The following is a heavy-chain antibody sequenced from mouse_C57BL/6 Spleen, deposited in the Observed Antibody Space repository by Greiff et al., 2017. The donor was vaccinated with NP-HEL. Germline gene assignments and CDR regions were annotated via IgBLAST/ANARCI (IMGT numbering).Heavy chain of an antibody. CDR1: GFTFTDYY. CDR3: ARYMRGSSLHWYFDV. D-gene: IGHD1-1*01. V-gene: IGHV7-3*01. J-gene: IGHJ1*03. CDR2: IRNKANGYTT. Sequence: EVKLMESGGGLVQPGGSLSLSCAASGFTFTDYYMSWVRQPPGKALEWLGFIRNKANGYTTEYSASVKGRFTISRDNSQSILYLQMNALRAEDSATYYCARYMRGSSLHWYFDVWGTGTTVTVSS.